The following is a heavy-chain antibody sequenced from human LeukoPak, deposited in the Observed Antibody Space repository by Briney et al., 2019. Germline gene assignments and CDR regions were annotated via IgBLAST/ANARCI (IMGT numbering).Heavy chain of an antibody. D-gene: IGHD1-26*01. CDR1: GFIFTSYA. J-gene: IGHJ4*02. Sequence: PGGSLRLSCAASGFIFTSYAVSWVRQTPGKGLEWVSSISSNGVSTYYADSVKGRFTISRDNSRNTLYLQMDSLRAEDTAVYYCAKHDVGPTPFFFDYWGQGTLVTVSS. V-gene: IGHV3-23*01. CDR3: AKHDVGPTPFFFDY. CDR2: ISSNGVST.